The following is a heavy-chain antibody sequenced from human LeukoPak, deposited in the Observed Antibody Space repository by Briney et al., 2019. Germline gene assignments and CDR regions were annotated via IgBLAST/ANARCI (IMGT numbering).Heavy chain of an antibody. Sequence: SETLSLTCAVYGGSFSGYYWSWIRQPAGKGLEWNGEINHSGSTNYNPSLKSRVTISMDTSKNQFSLKLSSVTAADTAVYYCVARPLTAPRARFDPWGQGLLVTVSA. D-gene: IGHD5-18*01. CDR1: GGSFSGYY. CDR2: INHSGST. V-gene: IGHV4-34*01. J-gene: IGHJ5*02. CDR3: VARPLTAPRARFDP.